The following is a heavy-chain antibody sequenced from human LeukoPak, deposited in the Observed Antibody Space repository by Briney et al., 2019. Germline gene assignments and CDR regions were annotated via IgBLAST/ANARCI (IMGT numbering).Heavy chain of an antibody. CDR1: GGSISSNNCY. V-gene: IGHV4-39*07. J-gene: IGHJ4*02. CDR3: ARETTGAGTARPFDY. Sequence: SETLSLTCTVSGGSISSNNCYWGWIRQPPGKGLEWIGTISYSGSTNYNPSLKSRVTMSVDTSKNQFSLMLGSVTAADTAVYFCARETTGAGTARPFDYWGQGTLVTVSS. CDR2: ISYSGST. D-gene: IGHD6-13*01.